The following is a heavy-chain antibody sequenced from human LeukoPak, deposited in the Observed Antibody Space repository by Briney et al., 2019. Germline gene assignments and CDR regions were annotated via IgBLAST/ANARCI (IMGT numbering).Heavy chain of an antibody. D-gene: IGHD4-23*01. J-gene: IGHJ4*02. CDR3: ARLRSTVGRVDY. V-gene: IGHV4-30-2*01. CDR2: IYHSGST. CDR1: GGSISSGGYY. Sequence: PSETLSLTCTVSGGSISSGGYYWSWIRQPPGKGLEWIGYIYHSGSTYYNPSLKSRVTISVDRSKNQFSLKLSSVTAADTAVYYCARLRSTVGRVDYWGQGTLVTVSS.